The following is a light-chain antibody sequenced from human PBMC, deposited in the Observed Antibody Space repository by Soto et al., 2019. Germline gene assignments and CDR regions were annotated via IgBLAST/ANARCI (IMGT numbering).Light chain of an antibody. Sequence: DIQVTQSPPTLSASVGDRVTITCRASQTISTWMACYQQKPGKAPKLLIFDASNLETGVPSRFFGSGSGTHFTLTIGSLQPEDIATYYCQHYDDFPITFGQGTRLEI. J-gene: IGKJ5*01. CDR2: DAS. CDR1: QTISTW. CDR3: QHYDDFPIT. V-gene: IGKV1-33*01.